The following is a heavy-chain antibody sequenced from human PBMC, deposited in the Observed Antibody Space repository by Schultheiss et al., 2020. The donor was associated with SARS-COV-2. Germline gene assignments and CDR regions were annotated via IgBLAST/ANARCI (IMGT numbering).Heavy chain of an antibody. CDR1: GFTFSSYG. CDR3: ARAGGVCSGGSCYLYYYYGMDV. J-gene: IGHJ6*02. V-gene: IGHV3-33*01. D-gene: IGHD2-15*01. CDR2: IWYDGSNK. Sequence: GESLKISCAASGFTFSSYGMHWVRQAPGKGLEWVAVIWYDGSNKYYADSVKGRFTISRDNSKNTLYLQMNSLRAEDTAVYYCARAGGVCSGGSCYLYYYYGMDVWGQGTTVTVSS.